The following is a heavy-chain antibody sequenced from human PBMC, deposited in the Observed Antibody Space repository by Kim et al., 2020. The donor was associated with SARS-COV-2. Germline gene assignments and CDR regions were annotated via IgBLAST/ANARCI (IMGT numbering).Heavy chain of an antibody. CDR2: INAGNGNT. Sequence: ASVKVSCKASGYTFTSYAMHWVRQAPGQRLEWMGWINAGNGNTKYSQKFQGRVTITRDTSASTAYMELSSLRSEDTAVYYCARDHAGLVPAAIPLDYWGQGTLVTVSS. D-gene: IGHD2-2*02. CDR1: GYTFTSYA. J-gene: IGHJ4*02. CDR3: ARDHAGLVPAAIPLDY. V-gene: IGHV1-3*01.